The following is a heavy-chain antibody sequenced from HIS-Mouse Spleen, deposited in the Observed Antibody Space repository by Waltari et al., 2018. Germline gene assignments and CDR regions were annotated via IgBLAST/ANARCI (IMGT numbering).Heavy chain of an antibody. CDR2: IYYSGST. Sequence: QLQLQESGPGLVKPSETLSLTCTVSGGSISSSSYYWGWIRQPPGKGLEGFGSIYYSGSTYYNPSLKSRVTISVDTSKNQFSLKLGSVTAADTAVYYCARHNLNYWYFDLWGRGTLVTVSS. V-gene: IGHV4-39*01. CDR1: GGSISSSSYY. J-gene: IGHJ2*01. CDR3: ARHNLNYWYFDL.